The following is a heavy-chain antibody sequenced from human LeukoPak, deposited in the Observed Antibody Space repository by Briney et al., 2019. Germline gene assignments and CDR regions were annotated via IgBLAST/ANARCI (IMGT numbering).Heavy chain of an antibody. CDR3: GRVYCSTTSCYDYYDYYIDV. CDR2: TNWDGAST. V-gene: IGHV3-20*04. D-gene: IGHD2-2*01. Sequence: GGGLRLSRAASGFRFDDYVMSWVRHVPSKGVEWVSGTNWDGASTGYADSVKGRFTSSRDNVKNFLYLQMNSLRVEDTALYFCGRVYCSTTSCYDYYDYYIDVWGKGTTVTVSS. J-gene: IGHJ6*03. CDR1: GFRFDDYV.